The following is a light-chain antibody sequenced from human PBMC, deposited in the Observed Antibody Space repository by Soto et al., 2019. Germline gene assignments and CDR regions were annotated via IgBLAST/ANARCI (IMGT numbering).Light chain of an antibody. V-gene: IGLV2-8*01. J-gene: IGLJ3*02. CDR2: EVS. Sequence: QSVLTQSPSASGSPGQSVTISCTGTSSDVGGHNYVSWYQHHPGKAPKLIIYEVSKRPSGVPDRFSGSKSGNTASLTVSGLQAEDEAVYYCGAWDDSLSGWVFGGGTKLTVL. CDR3: GAWDDSLSGWV. CDR1: SSDVGGHNY.